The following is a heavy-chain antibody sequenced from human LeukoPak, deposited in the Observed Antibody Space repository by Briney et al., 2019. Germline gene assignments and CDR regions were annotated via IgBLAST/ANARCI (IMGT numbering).Heavy chain of an antibody. CDR2: INHSGST. D-gene: IGHD6-19*01. Sequence: SETLSLTCAVYGGSFSGYYWSWIRHPPGKGLEWIGEINHSGSTNYNPSLKSRVTISVDTSKNQFSLKLSSVTAADTAVYYCARGIAVAPYYYYYMDVWGKGTTVTVSS. J-gene: IGHJ6*03. CDR1: GGSFSGYY. CDR3: ARGIAVAPYYYYYMDV. V-gene: IGHV4-34*01.